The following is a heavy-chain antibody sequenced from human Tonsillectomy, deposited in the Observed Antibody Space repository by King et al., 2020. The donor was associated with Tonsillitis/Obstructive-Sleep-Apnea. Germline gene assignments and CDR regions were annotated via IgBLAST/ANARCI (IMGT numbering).Heavy chain of an antibody. CDR2: ISGSGGST. V-gene: IGHV3-23*04. D-gene: IGHD2-2*01. J-gene: IGHJ6*03. CDR1: GFTFSSYA. CDR3: AKFLGYCSSTSCLGYMDV. Sequence: EVQLVESGGGLVQPGGSLRLSCAASGFTFSSYAMSWVRQAPGKGLEWVSAISGSGGSTYYADSVKGRFTISRDNSKNTLYLQMNSLRAEDTAVYYCAKFLGYCSSTSCLGYMDVWGKGTTVTVSS.